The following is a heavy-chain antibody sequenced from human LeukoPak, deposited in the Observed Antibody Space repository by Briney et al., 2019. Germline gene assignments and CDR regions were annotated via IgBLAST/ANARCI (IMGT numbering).Heavy chain of an antibody. D-gene: IGHD3-22*01. V-gene: IGHV4-38-2*02. Sequence: SETLSLTCTVSAYSISSDYYWGWIRQPPGKGLEWIGSIYHTGTTYYNPSLKSRVTISVDTSKNQYSLKLTSVTAADTAAYYCARAPVTYYYDSSGYYLGDYWGQGTLVTVSS. CDR2: IYHTGTT. CDR3: ARAPVTYYYDSSGYYLGDY. CDR1: AYSISSDYY. J-gene: IGHJ4*02.